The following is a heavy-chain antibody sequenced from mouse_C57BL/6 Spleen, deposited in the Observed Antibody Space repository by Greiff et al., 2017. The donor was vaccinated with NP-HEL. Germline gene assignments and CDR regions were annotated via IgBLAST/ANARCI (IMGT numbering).Heavy chain of an antibody. D-gene: IGHD3-2*02. J-gene: IGHJ2*01. CDR2: INPYNGGT. CDR1: GYTFTDYY. Sequence: EVQLQQSGPVLVKPGASVKMSCKASGYTFTDYYMNWVKQSHGKSLEWIGVINPYNGGTSYNQKFKGKATLTVDKSSSTAYMELNSLTSEDSAVYYCAREGDSSGHDYWGQGTTLTVSS. CDR3: AREGDSSGHDY. V-gene: IGHV1-19*01.